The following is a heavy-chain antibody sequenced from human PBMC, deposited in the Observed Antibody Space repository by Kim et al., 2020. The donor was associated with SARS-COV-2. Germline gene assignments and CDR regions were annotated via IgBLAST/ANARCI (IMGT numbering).Heavy chain of an antibody. CDR3: AKGGSGSHYDEE. J-gene: IGHJ4*02. CDR1: GFTFSNYF. D-gene: IGHD3-10*01. V-gene: IGHV3-23*01. Sequence: GGSLRLSCAASGFTFSNYFMRWVRQAPGKGLEWVSSITGSGGNTNYPDSLKGRFTISRDNSKNTLYLQMNSLRVEDTAIYYCAKGGSGSHYDEEWGQGTLVTVSS. CDR2: ITGSGGNT.